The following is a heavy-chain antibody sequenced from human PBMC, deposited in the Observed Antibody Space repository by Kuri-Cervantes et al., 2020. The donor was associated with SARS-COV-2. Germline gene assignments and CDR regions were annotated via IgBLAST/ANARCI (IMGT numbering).Heavy chain of an antibody. CDR2: INPNSGGT. CDR3: ARHTIFGAHDAFDI. Sequence: ASVKVSCKASGYTFTGYYMHWVRQAPGQGLERMGWINPNSGGTNYAQKFQGRVTMTRDTSISTAYMELSSVTAADTAVYYCARHTIFGAHDAFDIWGQGTMVTVSS. J-gene: IGHJ3*02. CDR1: GYTFTGYY. V-gene: IGHV1-2*02. D-gene: IGHD3-3*01.